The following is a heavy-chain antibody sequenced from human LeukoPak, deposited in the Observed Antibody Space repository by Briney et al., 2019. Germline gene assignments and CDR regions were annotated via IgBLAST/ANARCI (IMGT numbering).Heavy chain of an antibody. J-gene: IGHJ3*02. CDR3: ARGPIAVAGKGSAFDI. D-gene: IGHD6-19*01. V-gene: IGHV4-59*01. CDR2: IYYSGST. Sequence: PSETLSLTCTVSGGSISSYYWSWIRQPPGKGLEWIGYIYYSGSTSYNPSLKSRVTISVDTSKNQFSLKLSSVTAADTAVYYCARGPIAVAGKGSAFDIWGQGTMVTVSS. CDR1: GGSISSYY.